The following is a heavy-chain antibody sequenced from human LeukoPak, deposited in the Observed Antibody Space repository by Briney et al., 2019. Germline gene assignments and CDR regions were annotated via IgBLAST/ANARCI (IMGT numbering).Heavy chain of an antibody. D-gene: IGHD4-17*01. CDR3: ARDQMDYAVRGFDP. V-gene: IGHV6-1*01. CDR2: TYYRFKCYN. CDR1: GDGVSSNSAA. Sequence: SQTLSLTCAISGDGVSSNSAAWNWIRKSPSRGLEWLGRTYYRFKCYNDYAVSVKSRITINPDTSKNQCSLQLTSVTPEDTAVYYCARDQMDYAVRGFDPWGQGTLVTVSS. J-gene: IGHJ5*02.